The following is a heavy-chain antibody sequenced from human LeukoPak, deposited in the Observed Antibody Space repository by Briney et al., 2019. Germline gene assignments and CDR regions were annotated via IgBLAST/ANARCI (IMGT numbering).Heavy chain of an antibody. CDR2: IYYTGGT. V-gene: IGHV4-38-2*02. D-gene: IGHD3-10*01. CDR3: ARGGMTGFGELSNYYYYYYMDV. CDR1: GYSISSGYY. J-gene: IGHJ6*03. Sequence: SETLSLTCSVSGYSISSGYYWGWIRQPPGRGLEWIGSIYYTGGTLYNPSLKSRVSMSVDTSTNQFSLKLTSVTAADTAVYYCARGGMTGFGELSNYYYYYYMDVWGKGTTVTISS.